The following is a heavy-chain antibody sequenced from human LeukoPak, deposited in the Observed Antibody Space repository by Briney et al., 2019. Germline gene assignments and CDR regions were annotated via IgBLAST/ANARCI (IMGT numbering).Heavy chain of an antibody. CDR2: ISNGGNNQ. V-gene: IGHV3-30-3*01. CDR1: GFTFSRYA. Sequence: GGSLRLSCGASGFTFSRYAMNWVRQAPGQGLEWVALISNGGNNQYYAESVKGRFTISRDNTKNTVYLQMNSLRPEDTAVYYCSGGPDSSGYYYYFDYWGQGALVTVSS. CDR3: SGGPDSSGYYYYFDY. J-gene: IGHJ4*02. D-gene: IGHD3-22*01.